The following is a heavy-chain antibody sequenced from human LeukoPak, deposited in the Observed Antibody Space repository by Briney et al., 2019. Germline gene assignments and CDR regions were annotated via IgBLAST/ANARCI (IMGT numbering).Heavy chain of an antibody. V-gene: IGHV3-23*01. D-gene: IGHD6-13*01. CDR2: ISGTGGST. CDR3: ASIAAAARGSYNWFDP. J-gene: IGHJ5*02. CDR1: GFTFNKYW. Sequence: GGSLRLSCAASGFTFNKYWMHWVRQAPGKGLVWVSAISGTGGSTYYADSVKGRLTISRDNSKDTLYLQMNSLRAEDTAVYYCASIAAAARGSYNWFDPWGQGTLVTVSS.